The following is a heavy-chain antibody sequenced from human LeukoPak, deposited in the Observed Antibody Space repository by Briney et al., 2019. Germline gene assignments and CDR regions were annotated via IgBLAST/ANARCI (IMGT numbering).Heavy chain of an antibody. Sequence: PGGSLRLSCAASGYTFSSYGVHWVRQAPGKGRVWVADISYDGSNKYYADSVRGRFTISRDNYKHTLYLQMHSLRAEDTAVYYCAKGKSQLWGDYYCYGMDVWGQGTTVTVSS. J-gene: IGHJ6*02. V-gene: IGHV3-30*18. CDR2: ISYDGSNK. D-gene: IGHD5-18*01. CDR1: GYTFSSYG. CDR3: AKGKSQLWGDYYCYGMDV.